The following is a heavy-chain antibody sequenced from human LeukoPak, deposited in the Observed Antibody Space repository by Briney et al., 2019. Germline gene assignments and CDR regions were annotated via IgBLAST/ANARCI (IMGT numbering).Heavy chain of an antibody. V-gene: IGHV3-23*01. CDR3: ARVKGYFDSGNYFGFFDF. Sequence: GGSLRLSCAASGFTFASYAMSWVRQAPGKGLEWVSTISGTTGTIYYADSVKGRFSISRDNSKNTLYLQMKSLRAEDTAEYHCARVKGYFDSGNYFGFFDFWGQGTLVTVSS. J-gene: IGHJ4*02. CDR1: GFTFASYA. D-gene: IGHD3-10*01. CDR2: ISGTTGTI.